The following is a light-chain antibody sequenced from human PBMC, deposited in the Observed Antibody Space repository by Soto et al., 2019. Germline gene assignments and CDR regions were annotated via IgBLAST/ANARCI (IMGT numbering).Light chain of an antibody. CDR2: GAS. J-gene: IGKJ1*01. CDR3: QQYGSLGRT. Sequence: EIVLTQSPGTLSLSPGERATLSCRTSQSVSSNYLAWYQQKPGQAPRLLIYGASSRATGIPDRFSGSGSGTDFTLTISRLEPEDFAVYYCQQYGSLGRTLGQGTKVDIK. CDR1: QSVSSNY. V-gene: IGKV3-20*01.